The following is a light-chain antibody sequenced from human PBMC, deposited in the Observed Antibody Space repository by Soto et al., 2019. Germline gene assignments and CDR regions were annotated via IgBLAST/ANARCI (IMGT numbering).Light chain of an antibody. J-gene: IGKJ3*01. V-gene: IGKV3-20*01. Sequence: EIVLTQSPGTLSLSPGERATLSCRASQSVSSSYLAWYQQKPGQAPRLLIYGASSRATGIPDRFSGSASGTSFTLTIGRLEPEDFAVYYGQQYGSSPFTFGTGTKVDSK. CDR3: QQYGSSPFT. CDR1: QSVSSSY. CDR2: GAS.